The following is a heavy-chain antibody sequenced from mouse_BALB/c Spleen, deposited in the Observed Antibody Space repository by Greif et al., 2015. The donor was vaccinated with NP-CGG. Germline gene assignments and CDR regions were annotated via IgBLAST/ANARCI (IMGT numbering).Heavy chain of an antibody. Sequence: DVKLVESGGGLVQPGGSLKLSCAASGFTFSSYTMSWVRQTPEKRLEWVAYISNGGGSTYYPDTVTGRFTISRDNAKNTLYLQMSSLKSEDTAMYYCARRGITTFSYAMDYWGQGTSVTVSS. CDR2: ISNGGGST. CDR3: ARRGITTFSYAMDY. CDR1: GFTFSSYT. D-gene: IGHD2-4*01. J-gene: IGHJ4*01. V-gene: IGHV5-12-2*01.